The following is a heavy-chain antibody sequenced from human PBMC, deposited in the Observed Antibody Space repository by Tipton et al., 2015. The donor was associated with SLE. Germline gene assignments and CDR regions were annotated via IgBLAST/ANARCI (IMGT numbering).Heavy chain of an antibody. Sequence: TLSLTCTVSGGSISSYYWSWIRQPPGKGLEWIGYIYSSGSTNYNPSLKSRVTISVDTSKNQFSLKLSSVTAADTAVYFCARFQGNWNWFDPWGQGTLVTVSS. CDR3: ARFQGNWNWFDP. CDR1: GGSISSYY. J-gene: IGHJ5*02. V-gene: IGHV4-59*07. D-gene: IGHD1-20*01. CDR2: IYSSGST.